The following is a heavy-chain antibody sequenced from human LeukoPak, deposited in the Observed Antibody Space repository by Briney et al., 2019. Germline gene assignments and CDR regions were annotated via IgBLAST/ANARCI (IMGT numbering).Heavy chain of an antibody. J-gene: IGHJ3*02. CDR2: IIPIFGTA. CDR3: ARSDSSGPAAFDI. D-gene: IGHD3-22*01. CDR1: GGTSSSYA. V-gene: IGHV1-69*13. Sequence: ASVKVSCKASGGTSSSYAISWVRQAPGQGLEWMGGIIPIFGTANYAQKFQGRVTITADESTSTAYMELSSLRSEDTAVYYCARSDSSGPAAFDIWGQGTMVTVSS.